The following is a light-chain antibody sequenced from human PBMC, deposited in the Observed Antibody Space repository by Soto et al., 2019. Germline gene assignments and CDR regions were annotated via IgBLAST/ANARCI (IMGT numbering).Light chain of an antibody. V-gene: IGLV2-14*03. CDR3: TSWTTSTTMI. CDR2: DVN. CDR1: SSDIGAYNF. J-gene: IGLJ2*01. Sequence: QSALTQPASVSGSPGQSITISCTGTSSDIGAYNFVSWYQQHPGKAPKLMLYDVNLRPSGVSNRFSGSKSGNTASLTISVLQAEDEADYYCTSWTTSTTMIFGGGTKLTVL.